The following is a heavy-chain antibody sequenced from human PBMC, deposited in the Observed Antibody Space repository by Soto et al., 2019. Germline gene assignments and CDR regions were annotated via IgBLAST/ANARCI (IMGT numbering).Heavy chain of an antibody. J-gene: IGHJ6*02. Sequence: PSETLSLTCTDSGGSISSDNFFWSWIRQPPGEGLEWIGYIYYRGSTYYNPSLESRLTLLVDTSKNQFSLKLRSVTAADTAVYYCARVAIACPSSSCYNHYYYSLDVWGQGTTVTVSS. D-gene: IGHD2-2*02. V-gene: IGHV4-30-4*01. CDR1: GGSISSDNFF. CDR2: IYYRGST. CDR3: ARVAIACPSSSCYNHYYYSLDV.